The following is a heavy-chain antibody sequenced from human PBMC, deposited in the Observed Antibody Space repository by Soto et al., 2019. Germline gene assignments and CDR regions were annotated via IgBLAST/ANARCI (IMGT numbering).Heavy chain of an antibody. CDR2: INAGNGNT. CDR3: ARSSIAVAATGYFDY. V-gene: IGHV1-3*01. Sequence: ASVKVSCKASGFTFSSSAIQWVRQARGQRLEWMGWINAGNGNTKYSQKFRGRVTITRDTSASTAYMELSSLRSEDTAVYYCARSSIAVAATGYFDYWGQGTLVTVSS. D-gene: IGHD6-19*01. J-gene: IGHJ4*02. CDR1: GFTFSSSA.